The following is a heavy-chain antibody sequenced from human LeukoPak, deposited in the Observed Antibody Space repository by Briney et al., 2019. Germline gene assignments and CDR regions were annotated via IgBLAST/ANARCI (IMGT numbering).Heavy chain of an antibody. Sequence: PGGSLRLSCAASGFTFSSYAISWVRQAPGKGLEWVSAISGSGGSTYYADSVKGRFTISRDNSKNTLYLQMNSLRAEDTAVYYCAKGPSYYYDSSGYYSWIDYWGQGTLVTVSS. CDR3: AKGPSYYYDSSGYYSWIDY. CDR1: GFTFSSYA. V-gene: IGHV3-23*01. J-gene: IGHJ4*02. CDR2: ISGSGGST. D-gene: IGHD3-22*01.